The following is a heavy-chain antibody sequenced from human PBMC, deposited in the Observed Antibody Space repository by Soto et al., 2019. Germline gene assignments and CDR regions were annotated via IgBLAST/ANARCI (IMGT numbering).Heavy chain of an antibody. CDR3: TANGFYSLDY. Sequence: QVQLQESGPGLVKPSGTLSLTCSISGESITNDRWWSWVRQSPGQGLEWIGEIYHSGRAHYNPSLKTLVIISVDKSKNSFSLTLSSVTAADTAVYYCTANGFYSLDYWGQGSLVTVSS. J-gene: IGHJ4*02. CDR1: GESITNDRW. CDR2: IYHSGRA. D-gene: IGHD2-21*01. V-gene: IGHV4-4*02.